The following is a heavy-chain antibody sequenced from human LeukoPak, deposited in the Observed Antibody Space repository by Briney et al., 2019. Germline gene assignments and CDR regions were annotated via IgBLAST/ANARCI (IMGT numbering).Heavy chain of an antibody. CDR1: GGSFSGYY. J-gene: IGHJ5*02. CDR2: INHSGST. V-gene: IGHV4-34*01. Sequence: SETLSLTCAVYGGSFSGYYWSWIRQPPGKGLEWIGEINHSGSTNYNPSLKSRVTISVDTSKNQFSLKLSSVTAADTAVYYCARAFGAIVVVPAAMSWFDPWGQGTLVTVSS. CDR3: ARAFGAIVVVPAAMSWFDP. D-gene: IGHD2-2*01.